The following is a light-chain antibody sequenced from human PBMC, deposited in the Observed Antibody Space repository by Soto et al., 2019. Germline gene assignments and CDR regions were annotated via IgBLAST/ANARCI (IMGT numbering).Light chain of an antibody. V-gene: IGLV1-44*01. CDR3: ATWDDSLKRVV. CDR2: LNN. J-gene: IGLJ2*01. Sequence: QSVLTLPPSASGTPGQRVTISCSGSSSNIGSETVNWYQHLPGTAPKLLIYLNNQRPSGVPDRFSGSKSDTSASLAISGLQSEDEADYYCATWDDSLKRVVFGGGTKLTVL. CDR1: SSNIGSET.